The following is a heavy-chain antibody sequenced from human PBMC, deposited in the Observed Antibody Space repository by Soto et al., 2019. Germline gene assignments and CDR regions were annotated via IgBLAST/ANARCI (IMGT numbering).Heavy chain of an antibody. D-gene: IGHD2-15*01. V-gene: IGHV3-23*01. CDR1: GFTFSNYA. CDR2: ISGSGGST. Sequence: WGSMRLSCAASGFTFSNYARSWVRKAQGKGLEWVSAISGSGGSTYYADSVKGRFTISRDNSKNTLYLQMNSLRAEDTAVYYCAKVPFIVVVVAATYFDYWGQGTLVTVSS. J-gene: IGHJ4*02. CDR3: AKVPFIVVVVAATYFDY.